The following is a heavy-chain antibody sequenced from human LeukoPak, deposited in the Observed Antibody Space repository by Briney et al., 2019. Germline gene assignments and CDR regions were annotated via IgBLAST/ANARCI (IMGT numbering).Heavy chain of an antibody. CDR1: GFTFSDIW. V-gene: IGHV3-7*01. J-gene: IGHJ4*02. Sequence: PGGSLRLSCAASGFTFSDIWVEWFRQAPGKGLEWVANINKDGSDKYYMDSVTGRFSISRDNAKNSLSLQMNSLRVDDTAVYYCARNQHWPRDIWGQGILVTVSS. CDR2: INKDGSDK. CDR3: ARNQHWPRDI. D-gene: IGHD1-1*01.